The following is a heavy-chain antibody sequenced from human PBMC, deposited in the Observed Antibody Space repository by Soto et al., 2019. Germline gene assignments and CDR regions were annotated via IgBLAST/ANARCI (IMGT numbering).Heavy chain of an antibody. CDR2: IYYNGIT. V-gene: IGHV4-31*03. J-gene: IGHJ5*02. Sequence: QVQLQESGPGLVKPSQTLSLTCTVSGGSISSGGYYWSWIRQHPGKGLEWIGYIYYNGITYYNPSLKSRITISIDTSKNQFSLQLSSVSAADTAVYYCVAYTLNWFDPWGQGTLVTVPS. CDR1: GGSISSGGYY. D-gene: IGHD2-2*02. CDR3: VAYTLNWFDP.